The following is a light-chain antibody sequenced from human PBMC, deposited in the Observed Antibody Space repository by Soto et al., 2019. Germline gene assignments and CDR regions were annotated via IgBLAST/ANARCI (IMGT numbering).Light chain of an antibody. CDR1: VLAKKY. V-gene: IGLV3-27*01. Sequence: SYELTQPSSVSVSPGQTARITCSGDVLAKKYARWFQQKPGQAPVLVIYKDSERPSGIPERFSGSSSGTTVTLTISGAQVEDEADYYCYSAADNNLGVFGGETNFTVL. J-gene: IGLJ3*02. CDR2: KDS. CDR3: YSAADNNLGV.